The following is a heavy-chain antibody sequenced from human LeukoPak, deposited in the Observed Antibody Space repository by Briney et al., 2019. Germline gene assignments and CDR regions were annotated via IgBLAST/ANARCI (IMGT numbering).Heavy chain of an antibody. CDR3: ARAEYCSSTSCYGGNFDY. V-gene: IGHV3-21*01. D-gene: IGHD2-2*01. CDR2: ISSSSSYI. J-gene: IGHJ4*02. Sequence: GGSLRLSCAASGFTFSSYSMNWVRQAPGKGLEWVSSISSSSSYIYYADSVKGRFTISRDNAKNSLYLQMNSLRAEDTAVYYCARAEYCSSTSCYGGNFDYWGQGTLVTVSS. CDR1: GFTFSSYS.